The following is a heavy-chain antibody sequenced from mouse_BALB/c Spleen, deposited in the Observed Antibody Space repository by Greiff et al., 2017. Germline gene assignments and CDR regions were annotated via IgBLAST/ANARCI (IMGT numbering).Heavy chain of an antibody. CDR3: ARGDYGNPPWFAY. CDR2: IWAGGST. D-gene: IGHD1-1*01. V-gene: IGHV2-9*02. CDR1: GFSLTSYG. J-gene: IGHJ3*01. Sequence: VMLVESGPGLVAPSQSLSITCTVSGFSLTSYGVHWVRQPPGKGLEWLGVIWAGGSTNYNSALMSRLSISKDNSKSQVFLKMNSLQTDDTAMYYCARGDYGNPPWFAYWGQGTLVTVSA.